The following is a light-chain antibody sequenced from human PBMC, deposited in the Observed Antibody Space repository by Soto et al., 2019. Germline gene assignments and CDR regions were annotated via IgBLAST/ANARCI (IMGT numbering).Light chain of an antibody. CDR2: LGS. Sequence: DIVMTQSPLSLPVTPGEPASISCRSSQSLLHSNGYNYLDWYLQKPGQSPQLLIYLGSNRASGVPDRFSGSGSGTEFTLKISRVEAEDVGVYYCMQALQKGTFGGGTKVEIK. CDR3: MQALQKGT. CDR1: QSLLHSNGYNY. V-gene: IGKV2-28*01. J-gene: IGKJ4*01.